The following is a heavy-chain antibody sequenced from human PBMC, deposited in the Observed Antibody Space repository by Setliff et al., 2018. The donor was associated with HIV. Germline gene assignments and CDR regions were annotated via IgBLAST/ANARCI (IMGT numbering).Heavy chain of an antibody. D-gene: IGHD6-6*01. CDR1: GGAIDDINW. CDR2: IYHSGTT. V-gene: IGHV4-4*02. Sequence: SETLSLTCAVSGGAIDDINWWNWVRQSPGKGLEWIGEIYHSGTTNYNPSLKSRVTISVDTSKNQFPLKLSSVTAADTAVYYCARDQSIAARYLFDPWGQGTLVTVSS. CDR3: ARDQSIAARYLFDP. J-gene: IGHJ5*02.